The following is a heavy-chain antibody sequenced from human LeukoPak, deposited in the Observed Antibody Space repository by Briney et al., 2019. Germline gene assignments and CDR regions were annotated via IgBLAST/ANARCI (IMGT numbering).Heavy chain of an antibody. V-gene: IGHV3-11*05. CDR2: ISSSSSYT. Sequence: GGSLRLSCAASGFTFSDYYMSWIRQAPGKGLEWASYISSSSSYTNYADSVKGRFTISRDNAKNSLYLQMNSLRAEDTAVYYCARVSYDILTGYSDYGMDVWGQGTTVTVSS. CDR1: GFTFSDYY. CDR3: ARVSYDILTGYSDYGMDV. D-gene: IGHD3-9*01. J-gene: IGHJ6*02.